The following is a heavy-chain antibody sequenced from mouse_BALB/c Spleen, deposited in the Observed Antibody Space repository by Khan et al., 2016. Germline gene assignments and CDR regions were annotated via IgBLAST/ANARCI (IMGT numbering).Heavy chain of an antibody. V-gene: IGHV1S81*02. CDR1: GYTFTSYY. CDR3: TRGGGYDTAWFAY. Sequence: QVQLKQSGAELVKPGASVKLSCKASGYTFTSYYMYWVKQRPGQGLEWIGEINPSNGGTNFNEKFKSKATLTVDKSSSTAYMQLSSLTSEDSAVYYCTRGGGYDTAWFAYWGQGTLVTVSA. CDR2: INPSNGGT. J-gene: IGHJ3*01. D-gene: IGHD2-2*01.